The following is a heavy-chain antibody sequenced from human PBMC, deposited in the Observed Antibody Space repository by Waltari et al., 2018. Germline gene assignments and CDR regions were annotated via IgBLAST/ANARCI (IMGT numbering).Heavy chain of an antibody. Sequence: QVQLVQSGAEVKKPGSSVKVSCKASGGTFSSYAISWVRQAPGQGLEWLGRTYYRSKWYNDYAVSVKSRITINPDTSKNQFSLKLSSVTAADTAVYYCARDRAVDYYYYGMDVWGQGTTVTVSS. V-gene: IGHV1-69*09. J-gene: IGHJ6*02. CDR1: GGTFSSYA. CDR3: ARDRAVDYYYYGMDV. CDR2: TYYRSKWYN.